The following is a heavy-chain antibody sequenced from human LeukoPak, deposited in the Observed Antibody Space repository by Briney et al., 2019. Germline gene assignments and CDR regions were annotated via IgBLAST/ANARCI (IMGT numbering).Heavy chain of an antibody. CDR1: GFTFSSYG. Sequence: GGTLRLSCAASGFTFSSYGMSWVRQAPGKGLEWVSAISGSGGSTYYADSVKGRFTISRDNSKNTLYLQMNSLRAEDTAVYYCAKDPYDYYDSSGYYYEPYFDYWGQGTLVTVSS. CDR2: ISGSGGST. CDR3: AKDPYDYYDSSGYYYEPYFDY. J-gene: IGHJ4*02. V-gene: IGHV3-23*01. D-gene: IGHD3-22*01.